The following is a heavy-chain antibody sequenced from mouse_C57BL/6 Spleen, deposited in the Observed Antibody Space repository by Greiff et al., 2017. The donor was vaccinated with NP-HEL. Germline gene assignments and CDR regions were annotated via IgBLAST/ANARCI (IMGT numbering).Heavy chain of an antibody. D-gene: IGHD1-1*01. J-gene: IGHJ3*01. Sequence: EVQLQQSGAELVKPGASVKLSCTASGFNIKDYYMHWVKQRTEQGLEWIGRIDPEDGETKYAPKFQGKATITADPSSNTSYLQLSSLTSGDTAVYYWARDGSSSAWFAYWGQGTLVTVSA. CDR3: ARDGSSSAWFAY. CDR1: GFNIKDYY. CDR2: IDPEDGET. V-gene: IGHV14-2*01.